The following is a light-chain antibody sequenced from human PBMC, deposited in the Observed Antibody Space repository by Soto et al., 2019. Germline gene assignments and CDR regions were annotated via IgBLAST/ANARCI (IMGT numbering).Light chain of an antibody. V-gene: IGKV3-20*01. CDR1: QSVSSYY. CDR2: GAS. J-gene: IGKJ1*01. Sequence: EIVLTQSPGTLSLSPGERATLSCRASQSVSSYYIAWYQQKGGQAPRLLIYGASSRATGIPDRFSGSGSGTDFTLTISRLEPEDSAVYYCQQYVSLPRTFGQGTKVEI. CDR3: QQYVSLPRT.